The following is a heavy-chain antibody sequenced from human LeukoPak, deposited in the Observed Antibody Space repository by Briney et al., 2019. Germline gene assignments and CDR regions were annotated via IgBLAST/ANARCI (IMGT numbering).Heavy chain of an antibody. CDR1: GFTVSSNY. Sequence: GGSLRLSCAASGFTVSSNYMSWVRQAPGKGLEWVAVIWDDGSNKYHADSVKGRFTISRDNSKNTLYLQMNSLRAEDTAVYYCARDESSGYGGDYWGQGTQVTVSS. V-gene: IGHV3-33*08. J-gene: IGHJ4*02. CDR3: ARDESSGYGGDY. CDR2: IWDDGSNK. D-gene: IGHD3-22*01.